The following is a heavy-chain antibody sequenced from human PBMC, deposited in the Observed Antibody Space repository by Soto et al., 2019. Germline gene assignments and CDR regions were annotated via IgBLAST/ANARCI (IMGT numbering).Heavy chain of an antibody. CDR3: ASLRFLDWWFAP. CDR2: IYHSGST. D-gene: IGHD3-3*01. J-gene: IGHJ5*02. V-gene: IGHV4-4*02. CDR1: GGSISNSNW. Sequence: SETLDLTCAASGGSISNSNWWSWVRQPPGKGLEWIGEIYHSGSTNYNPSLKSRVTISVEKSKNQFSLKPSSVTEADTAVYYCASLRFLDWWFAPWGQGTLAT.